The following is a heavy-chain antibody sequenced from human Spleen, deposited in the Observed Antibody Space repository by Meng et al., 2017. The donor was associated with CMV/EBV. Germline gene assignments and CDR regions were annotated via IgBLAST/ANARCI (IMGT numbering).Heavy chain of an antibody. CDR2: LNQDGSQK. Sequence: GGSLRLSCAAPGFTFNTYWMTWVRQAPGKGLEWVATLNQDGSQKYYVDSVKGRFTVSKDNAKNSLSLQMSSLRVEDTAVYYCATDAGSHWGQGTLVTVSS. CDR3: ATDAGSH. V-gene: IGHV3-7*01. J-gene: IGHJ4*02. D-gene: IGHD3-10*01. CDR1: GFTFNTYW.